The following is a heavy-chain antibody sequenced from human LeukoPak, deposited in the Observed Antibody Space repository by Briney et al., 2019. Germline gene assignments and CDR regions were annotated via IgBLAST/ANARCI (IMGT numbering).Heavy chain of an antibody. CDR3: ARSFSIDPRILGY. V-gene: IGHV4-59*08. CDR2: IYDSGST. D-gene: IGHD2-8*02. CDR1: GPFIKTYY. J-gene: IGHJ4*02. Sequence: KTSETLSLTCTVSGPFIKTYYWSWIRQVPGKGLEWIGHIYDSGSTNYNPSLKSRVTISVDTSKNQFSLKLSSVTAADTAVYYCARSFSIDPRILGYWGQGTLVTVSS.